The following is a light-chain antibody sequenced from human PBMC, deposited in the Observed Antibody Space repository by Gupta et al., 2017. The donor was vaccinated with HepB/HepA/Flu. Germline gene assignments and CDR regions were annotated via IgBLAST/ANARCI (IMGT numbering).Light chain of an antibody. CDR3: QQDGSSPPT. Sequence: EIVLTQSPGTLSLSPGERATLSCRASQRVSSSYLAWYQQKPCQAPRLLIYGASSRAAGIPGRFSGSGSVSDFTLTISTLEPKEFTVCYCQQDGSSPPTFGGGTKVEIK. CDR1: QRVSSSY. V-gene: IGKV3-20*01. CDR2: GAS. J-gene: IGKJ4*01.